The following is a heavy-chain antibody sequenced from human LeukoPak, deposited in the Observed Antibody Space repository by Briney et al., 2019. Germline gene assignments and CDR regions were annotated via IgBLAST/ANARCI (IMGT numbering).Heavy chain of an antibody. Sequence: PGGSLRLSCAASGFTFRSYWMHWVRHVPGKGLVWVSRINSDGSSTSYVGSVKGRFTISRDNSKNTLYLLMNSLIPEDTAVYYCAREVVSSPSYFDSWGQGTLVTVSS. CDR2: INSDGSST. D-gene: IGHD2-15*01. V-gene: IGHV3-74*01. CDR3: AREVVSSPSYFDS. J-gene: IGHJ4*02. CDR1: GFTFRSYW.